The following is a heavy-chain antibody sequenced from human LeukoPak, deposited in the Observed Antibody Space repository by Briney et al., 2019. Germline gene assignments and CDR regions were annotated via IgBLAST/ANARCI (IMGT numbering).Heavy chain of an antibody. CDR1: GVPISSRSYY. Sequence: PSETLSLTCTVSGVPISSRSYYWGWIRQPPGKGLEWIGSMYFSGSTYYNPSLKSRVTISVHTPENHLSLKLTSVTAADTAVYYCARHLRFGSSALPRDVFDIWGQGTVVTVSS. CDR2: MYFSGST. J-gene: IGHJ3*02. D-gene: IGHD1-26*01. CDR3: ARHLRFGSSALPRDVFDI. V-gene: IGHV4-39*01.